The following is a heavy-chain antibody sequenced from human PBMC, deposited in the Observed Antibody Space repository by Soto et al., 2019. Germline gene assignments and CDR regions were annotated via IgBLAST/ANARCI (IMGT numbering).Heavy chain of an antibody. CDR2: ISGSGGST. CDR1: GFTFSSYA. D-gene: IGHD2-2*01. J-gene: IGHJ6*02. V-gene: IGHV3-23*01. CDR3: AKDIVVVPAAIVYYYYYGMDV. Sequence: GGSLRLSCAASGFTFSSYAMSWVPQAPGKGLKWVSVISGSGGSTYYADFVKGLFTISRDNSKNTLYLQMNSLRAEDTAVYYCAKDIVVVPAAIVYYYYYGMDVWGQGTTVTVSS.